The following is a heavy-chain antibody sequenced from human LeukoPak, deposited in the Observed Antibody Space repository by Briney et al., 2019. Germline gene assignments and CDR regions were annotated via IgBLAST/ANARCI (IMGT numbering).Heavy chain of an antibody. CDR2: ISSSGSTI. CDR3: ARAKDIVVVPAALDP. V-gene: IGHV3-11*01. J-gene: IGHJ5*02. CDR1: GFTFSDYY. D-gene: IGHD2-2*01. Sequence: GGSLRLSCAASGFTFSDYYMNWIRQAPGKGLEWVSYISSSGSTIYYADSVKGRFTISRDNAKNSLYSQMNSLRAEDTAVYYCARAKDIVVVPAALDPWGQGTLVTVSS.